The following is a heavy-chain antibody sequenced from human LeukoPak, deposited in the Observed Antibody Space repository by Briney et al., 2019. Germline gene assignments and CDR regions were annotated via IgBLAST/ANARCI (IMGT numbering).Heavy chain of an antibody. J-gene: IGHJ4*02. CDR2: IYHSGNT. D-gene: IGHD7-27*01. CDR1: PYSITNAYY. Sequence: SETLSLTCTVSPYSITNAYYWGWIRQPPGKGLEWIASIYHSGNTYYNPSLKSRVTISVDTSKNQFSLHLSSVTAADTAVYYCASRKLGNDYWGQGTLVTVSS. CDR3: ASRKLGNDY. V-gene: IGHV4-38-2*02.